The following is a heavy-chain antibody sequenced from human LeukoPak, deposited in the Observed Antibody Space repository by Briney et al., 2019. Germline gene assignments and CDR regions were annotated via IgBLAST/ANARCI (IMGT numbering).Heavy chain of an antibody. J-gene: IGHJ4*02. CDR2: IKEDGSEQ. V-gene: IGHV3-7*05. Sequence: GGSQRLSCAASGLTFSSYWMSWVRQAPGKGPEWVANIKEDGSEQYYVDSVKGRFTISRDNAKNSLYLQMNNLRAEDTAVYYCATYQGYNYGPFDYWGQGTLVTVSS. D-gene: IGHD5-18*01. CDR3: ATYQGYNYGPFDY. CDR1: GLTFSSYW.